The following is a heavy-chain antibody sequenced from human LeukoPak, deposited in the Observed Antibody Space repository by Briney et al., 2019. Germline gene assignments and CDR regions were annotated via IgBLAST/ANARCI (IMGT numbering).Heavy chain of an antibody. Sequence: SETLSLTCAVYGGSFSGYYWSWIRQPPGKGLEWIGEINHRGSTNYNPSLKSRVTISVDTSKNQFSLKLSSVTAADTAVYYCASRVVPAARAEYFQHWGQGTLVTVSS. V-gene: IGHV4-34*01. CDR2: INHRGST. CDR1: GGSFSGYY. CDR3: ASRVVPAARAEYFQH. D-gene: IGHD2-2*01. J-gene: IGHJ1*01.